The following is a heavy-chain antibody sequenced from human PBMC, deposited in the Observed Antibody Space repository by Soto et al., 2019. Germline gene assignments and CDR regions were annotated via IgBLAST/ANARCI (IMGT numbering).Heavy chain of an antibody. CDR3: ARDRYSSSWYPWGQGYYYYGMDV. D-gene: IGHD6-13*01. V-gene: IGHV1-46*01. CDR2: INPSGGST. Sequence: GASVKVSCKASGYTFTSYYMHWVRQAPGQGLEWMGIINPSGGSTSYAQKFQGRVTMTRDTSTSTVYMELSSLRSEDTAVYYCARDRYSSSWYPWGQGYYYYGMDVWGQGTTVTVSS. J-gene: IGHJ6*02. CDR1: GYTFTSYY.